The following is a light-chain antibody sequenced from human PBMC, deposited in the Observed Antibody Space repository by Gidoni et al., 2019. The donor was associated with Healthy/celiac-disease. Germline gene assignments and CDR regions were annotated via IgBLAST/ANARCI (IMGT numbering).Light chain of an antibody. Sequence: EIVLTQSPGTLSLSPGERATLSCRASQSVSSSYLAWYHQKPGQAPRLLIYGASSRATGIPDRVSGSWSGTDFTLTISRLEPEDFAVYYGQQYGSSPLTFGGGTKVEIK. CDR1: QSVSSSY. J-gene: IGKJ4*01. CDR2: GAS. V-gene: IGKV3-20*01. CDR3: QQYGSSPLT.